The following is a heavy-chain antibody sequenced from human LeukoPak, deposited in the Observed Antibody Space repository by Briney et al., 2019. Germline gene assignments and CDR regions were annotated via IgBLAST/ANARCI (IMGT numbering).Heavy chain of an antibody. J-gene: IGHJ4*02. CDR2: ITSSSRYI. CDR3: ATSPGELEFDY. CDR1: RFTFSNYA. D-gene: IGHD1-26*01. Sequence: PGGSLRLSCAASRFTFSNYAMSWVRQAPGKGLEWVSSITSSSRYIYYADSVKGRFTISRDNAKNSLYLQMNSLRAEDTAIYYCATSPGELEFDYWGQGTLVTVSS. V-gene: IGHV3-21*01.